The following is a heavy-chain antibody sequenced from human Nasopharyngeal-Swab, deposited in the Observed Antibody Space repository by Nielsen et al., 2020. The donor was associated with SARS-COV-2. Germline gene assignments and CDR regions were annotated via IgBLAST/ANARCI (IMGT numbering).Heavy chain of an antibody. V-gene: IGHV1-69*04. Sequence: SVKVSCKASGGIFGSYAVSWVRQAPGQGLEWMGRIIFMVGVANYAQTFQGRVTITADKSTRTAYMELSSLRSEDTAVYYCARDGDCIRTSCYGYYYGMDVWGQGTTVTVSS. CDR1: GGIFGSYA. J-gene: IGHJ6*02. D-gene: IGHD2-2*01. CDR2: IIFMVGVA. CDR3: ARDGDCIRTSCYGYYYGMDV.